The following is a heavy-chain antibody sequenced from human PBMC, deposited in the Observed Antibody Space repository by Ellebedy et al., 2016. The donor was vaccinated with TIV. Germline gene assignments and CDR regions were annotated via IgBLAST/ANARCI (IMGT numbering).Heavy chain of an antibody. CDR2: IDPSDSHT. V-gene: IGHV5-10-1*04. D-gene: IGHD6-19*01. CDR3: ARCHRGGGWYDYDF. Sequence: PGGSLRLSCKGSGYSFTSYWISWVRQMPGKGLEWMGRIDPRRIDPSDSHTTYSPSFRGQVTMSVDKSITTAYLQWSSLKASDSATYYCARCHRGGGWYDYDFWGQGTLVTVSS. J-gene: IGHJ4*02. CDR1: GYSFTSYW.